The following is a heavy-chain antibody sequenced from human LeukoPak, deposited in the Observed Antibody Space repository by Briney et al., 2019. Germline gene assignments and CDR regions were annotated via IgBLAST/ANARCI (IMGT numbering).Heavy chain of an antibody. J-gene: IGHJ5*02. V-gene: IGHV1-69*05. D-gene: IGHD1-1*01. CDR3: ARGRYNWNAWFDP. Sequence: SVKVSCKASGGTFSSYAISWVRQVPGQGLEWMGGIIPIFGTANYAQKFQGRVTITTDESTSTAYMELSSLRSEDTAVYYCARGRYNWNAWFDPWGQGTLVTVSS. CDR1: GGTFSSYA. CDR2: IIPIFGTA.